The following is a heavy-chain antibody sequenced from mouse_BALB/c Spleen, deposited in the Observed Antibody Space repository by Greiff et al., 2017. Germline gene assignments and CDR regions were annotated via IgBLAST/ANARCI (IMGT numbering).Heavy chain of an antibody. CDR1: GYSFTGYN. CDR2: IDPYNGGT. J-gene: IGHJ4*01. CDR3: ARSRRDYYAMDY. V-gene: IGHV1S135*01. Sequence: VQLKESGPELGKPGASVKISCKASGYSFTGYNMYWVKQSHRKSLEWIGYIDPYNGGTSYNQKSKGKATLTVDKSSSTAYMHLNSLTSEDSAIYYCARSRRDYYAMDYWGQGTSVTVSS.